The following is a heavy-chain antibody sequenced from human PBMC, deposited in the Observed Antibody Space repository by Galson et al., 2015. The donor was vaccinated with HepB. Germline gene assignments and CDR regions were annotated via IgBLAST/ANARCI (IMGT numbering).Heavy chain of an antibody. V-gene: IGHV1-69*13. J-gene: IGHJ6*03. CDR2: IIPIFGTA. Sequence: SVKVSCKASGGTFSSYAISWVRQAPGQGLEWMGGIIPIFGTANYAQKFQGRVTITADESTSTAYMELSSLRSEDTAVYYCARSGGYCTGGVCRNLYYYYYMDVWGKGTTVTVSS. CDR3: ARSGGYCTGGVCRNLYYYYYMDV. CDR1: GGTFSSYA. D-gene: IGHD2-8*02.